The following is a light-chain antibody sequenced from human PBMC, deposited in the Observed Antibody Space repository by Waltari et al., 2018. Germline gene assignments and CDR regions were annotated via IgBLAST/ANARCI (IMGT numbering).Light chain of an antibody. V-gene: IGKV3-11*01. Sequence: ETVLTQSPATLSLSPGERVTLSCRASQNIYNYLAWYQQRPGQAPRLLIYDASNRATGIPARFSGSGSGTDFTLTISSLKPEDFALYYCQQRANWPPYTFGQGTKLEI. CDR1: QNIYNY. J-gene: IGKJ2*01. CDR2: DAS. CDR3: QQRANWPPYT.